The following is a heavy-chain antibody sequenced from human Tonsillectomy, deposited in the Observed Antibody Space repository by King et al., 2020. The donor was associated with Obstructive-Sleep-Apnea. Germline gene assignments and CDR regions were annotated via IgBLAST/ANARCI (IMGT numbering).Heavy chain of an antibody. V-gene: IGHV4-39*07. CDR3: ARNTHWFDP. CDR2: FYDCGST. CDR1: GGSISSSSYY. J-gene: IGHJ5*02. D-gene: IGHD2-15*01. Sequence: LQLQESGPGLVKPSETLSLTCTVSGGSISSSSYYWGWIRQPPGKGREWIGGFYDCGSTYYNPSLKSRVTISVDTSKNQFSLKLSSVTAADTAVYYCARNTHWFDPWGQGTLVTVSS.